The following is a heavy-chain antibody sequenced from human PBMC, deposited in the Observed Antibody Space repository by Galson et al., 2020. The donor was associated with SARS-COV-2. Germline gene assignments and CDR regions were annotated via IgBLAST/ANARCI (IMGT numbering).Heavy chain of an antibody. CDR2: INEDGGST. V-gene: IGHV3-74*01. Sequence: GGSLRLSCAASEYTFSNPWMHWVRQVPARGLVWVAHINEDGGSTSYADSVKGRFTISRDNAKNTLYLQMSSLRAEDTAVYYCVRGSGGLDYWGQGTLVTVSS. CDR1: EYTFSNPW. CDR3: VRGSGGLDY. D-gene: IGHD3-10*01. J-gene: IGHJ4*02.